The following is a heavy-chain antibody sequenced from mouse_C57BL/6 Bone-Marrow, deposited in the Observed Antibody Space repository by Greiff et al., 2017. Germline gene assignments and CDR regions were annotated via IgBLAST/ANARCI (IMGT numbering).Heavy chain of an antibody. J-gene: IGHJ2*01. Sequence: QVQLQQSGPGLVQPSQSLSITCTVSGFSLTSYGVHWVRQSPGKGLEWLGVIWSGGSTDYNAAFISRLSISKDNSKSQVFFKMNSLQADDTAIYYCASNYYLDYWGQGTTHTVSS. CDR1: GFSLTSYG. CDR2: IWSGGST. CDR3: ASNYYLDY. V-gene: IGHV2-2*01.